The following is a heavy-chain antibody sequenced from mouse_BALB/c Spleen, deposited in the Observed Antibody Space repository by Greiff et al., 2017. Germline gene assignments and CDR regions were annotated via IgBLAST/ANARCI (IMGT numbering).Heavy chain of an antibody. CDR3: ACSRQLGLRNWYFDV. CDR2: ISSGGSYT. Sequence: EVKVVESGGGLVKPGGSLKLSCAASGFTFSSYAMSWVRQTPEKRLEWVATISSGGSYTYYPDSVKGRFTISRDNAKNTLYLQMSSLRSEDTAMYSCACSRQLGLRNWYFDVWGEGTTVTVSS. J-gene: IGHJ1*01. D-gene: IGHD3-2*01. V-gene: IGHV5-9-3*01. CDR1: GFTFSSYA.